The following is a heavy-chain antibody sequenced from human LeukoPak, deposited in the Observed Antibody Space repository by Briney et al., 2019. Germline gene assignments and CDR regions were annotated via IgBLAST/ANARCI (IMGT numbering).Heavy chain of an antibody. J-gene: IGHJ4*02. CDR3: ARDQEGFDY. CDR2: IYPRDGST. CDR1: GYTRTNNY. V-gene: IGHV1-46*01. Sequence: ASVKVSCKASGYTRTNNYLHWVRQAPGQGLEWTGMIYPRDGSTSYAQNFQGRVTVTRDTSTTTVHMELRGLRSEDTAVYYCARDQEGFDYWGQGTVVTVSS.